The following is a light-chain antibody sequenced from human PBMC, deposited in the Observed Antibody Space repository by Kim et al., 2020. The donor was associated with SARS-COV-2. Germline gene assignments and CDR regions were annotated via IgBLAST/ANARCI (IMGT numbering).Light chain of an antibody. CDR3: AAWDDTLNGWV. V-gene: IGLV1-44*01. CDR2: NND. CDR1: SSNIGSDT. Sequence: QSVLTQSPSASGTPGQRVTISCSGSSSNIGSDTVNWYQQLPGAAPKLLIYNNDQRPSGVPDRFSGSKSGTSASLAISGLQSEDEADYYCAAWDDTLNGWVFGGGTQLTVL. J-gene: IGLJ3*02.